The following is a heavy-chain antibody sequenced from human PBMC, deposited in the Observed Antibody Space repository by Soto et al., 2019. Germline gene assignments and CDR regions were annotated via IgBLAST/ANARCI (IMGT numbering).Heavy chain of an antibody. J-gene: IGHJ4*02. CDR3: ARDNITGLFDY. Sequence: SETLSLTCAVSAGSISSGGYSWSWIRQPPGKGLEWIGYIYHSGSTYYNPSLKSRVTISVDRSKNQFSLKLSSVTAADTTVYSCARDNITGLFDYWGPGALVKVSS. CDR1: AGSISSGGYS. V-gene: IGHV4-30-2*01. D-gene: IGHD2-8*02. CDR2: IYHSGST.